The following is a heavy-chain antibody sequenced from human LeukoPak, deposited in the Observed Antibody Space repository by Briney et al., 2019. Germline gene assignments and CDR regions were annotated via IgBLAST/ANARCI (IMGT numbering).Heavy chain of an antibody. J-gene: IGHJ4*02. CDR3: ARDSGYSYGYDY. D-gene: IGHD5-18*01. CDR1: GGSISSYY. V-gene: IGHV4-59*01. CDR2: IYYSGST. Sequence: PSETLSLTCTVSGGSISSYYWSWVRQPPGKGLEWIGYIYYSGSTNYNPSLKSRVTISVDTSKNQFSLKLSSVTAADTAVYYCARDSGYSYGYDYWGQGILVTVSS.